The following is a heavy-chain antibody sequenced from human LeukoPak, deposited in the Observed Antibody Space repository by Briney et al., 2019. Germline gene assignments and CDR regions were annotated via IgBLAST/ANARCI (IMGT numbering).Heavy chain of an antibody. CDR1: GFTFSNYA. Sequence: HPGGSLRLSCAASGFTFSNYAMSWVRQAPGKGLVWVSRSNEDGSTTNYADSVKGRFTISRDNAKNTLYLQMNSLTAEDTAVYYCVRDLGGRSGHWGQGTLVTVSS. V-gene: IGHV3-74*01. CDR2: SNEDGSTT. CDR3: VRDLGGRSGH. D-gene: IGHD1-26*01. J-gene: IGHJ4*02.